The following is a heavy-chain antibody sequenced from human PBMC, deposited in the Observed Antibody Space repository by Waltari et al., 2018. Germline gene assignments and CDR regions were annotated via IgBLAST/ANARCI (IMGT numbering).Heavy chain of an antibody. D-gene: IGHD6-13*01. Sequence: EVPLVESGGGLVKPGGSLTLSCAASGFNFNIAWMTWVRQAPGKGLEWVGRIVSKGVGGTADYAAPVKGRFTISRDDSKSTLYLQMNSLGTEDTAIYYCAKVRDPSSWSLDYWGHGTLVTVSS. J-gene: IGHJ4*01. CDR3: AKVRDPSSWSLDY. CDR1: GFNFNIAW. CDR2: IVSKGVGGTA. V-gene: IGHV3-15*04.